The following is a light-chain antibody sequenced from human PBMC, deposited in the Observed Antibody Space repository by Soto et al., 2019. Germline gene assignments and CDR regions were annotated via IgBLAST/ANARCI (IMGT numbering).Light chain of an antibody. CDR1: QKVLYSSNNHNY. CDR2: WAS. J-gene: IGKJ2*01. V-gene: IGKV4-1*01. Sequence: IVMTQSPDSLAVSLGETATINCRSSQKVLYSSNNHNYVAWYQQKAGQPPKLLIYWASTREYGVPQRFSGSGSGTDFTLTINDLQAEDVAIYYCQQYYNSPFTFGQGTKLEIK. CDR3: QQYYNSPFT.